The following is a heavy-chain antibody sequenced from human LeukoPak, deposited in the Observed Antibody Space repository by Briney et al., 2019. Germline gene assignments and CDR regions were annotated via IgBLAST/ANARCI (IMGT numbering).Heavy chain of an antibody. CDR3: ARDRYTWHDRDWFDS. CDR1: GDSISTSY. CDR2: IFASGET. V-gene: IGHV4-4*07. Sequence: SETLSLTCTVSGDSISTSYWSWIRQPAGKRMEWIGRIFASGETNYNPSLESRVIMSRDTSNNQFCLRLTSVTASDTAVYYCARDRYTWHDRDWFDSWGQGTLVTVSS. D-gene: IGHD1-20*01. J-gene: IGHJ5*01.